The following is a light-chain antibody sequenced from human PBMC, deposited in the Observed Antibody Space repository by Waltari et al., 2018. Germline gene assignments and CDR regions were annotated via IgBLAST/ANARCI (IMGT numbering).Light chain of an antibody. V-gene: IGKV3-20*01. J-gene: IGKJ1*01. Sequence: EIVLTQSPGTLSLSPGERATPSCRASQSVGSSLAWYQQKPGLPPRLLIYDTSSRATGTPGRFSGSGSGTDFSLAISSLEPEDFAVYFCQHYVNLPVTFGQGTKVEI. CDR3: QHYVNLPVT. CDR2: DTS. CDR1: QSVGSS.